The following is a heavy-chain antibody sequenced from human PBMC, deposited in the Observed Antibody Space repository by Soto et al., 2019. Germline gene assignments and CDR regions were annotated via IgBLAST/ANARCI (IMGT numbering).Heavy chain of an antibody. CDR2: IDPSDSYT. V-gene: IGHV5-10-1*01. D-gene: IGHD3-3*01. J-gene: IGHJ6*02. Sequence: EVQLVQSGAEVTKPGESLRISCKGSGYSFTSYWISWVRQMPGKGLAWMGRIDPSDSYTNYSPSFQGHVTISADKSILTAYLQWRSLKASDTAMYYCARLAMATRSGYYGMDVWCQGTTVTVSS. CDR1: GYSFTSYW. CDR3: ARLAMATRSGYYGMDV.